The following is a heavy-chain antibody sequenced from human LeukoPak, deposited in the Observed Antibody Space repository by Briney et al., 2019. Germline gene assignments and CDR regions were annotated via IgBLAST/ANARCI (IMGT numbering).Heavy chain of an antibody. CDR3: ARGPAHSSSWYGGSVYYFDY. D-gene: IGHD6-13*01. J-gene: IGHJ4*02. CDR2: IYSGGST. CDR1: GFTVSSNY. V-gene: IGHV3-66*01. Sequence: PAGSLRLSCAASGFTVSSNYMSWVRQAPGKGLEWVSVIYSGGSTYYADSVKGRFTISRDNSRNTLYLQMNSLRAEDTAVYYCARGPAHSSSWYGGSVYYFDYWGQGTLVTVSS.